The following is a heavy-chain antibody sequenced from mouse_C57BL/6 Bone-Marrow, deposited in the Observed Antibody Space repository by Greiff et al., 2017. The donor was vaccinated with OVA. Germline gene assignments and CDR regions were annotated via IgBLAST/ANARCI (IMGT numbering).Heavy chain of an antibody. CDR2: IYPGGGYT. J-gene: IGHJ1*03. V-gene: IGHV1-63*01. D-gene: IGHD4-1*01. CDR3: TRGELGYWYFDV. CDR1: GYTFTNYW. Sequence: VQLQQSGAELVRPGTSVKMSCKASGYTFTNYWIGWAKQRPGHGLEWIGDIYPGGGYTNYNEKFTGKATLTADKSSSTSSMQFSSLTSEDAAIYCCTRGELGYWYFDVWGTGTTVTVAS.